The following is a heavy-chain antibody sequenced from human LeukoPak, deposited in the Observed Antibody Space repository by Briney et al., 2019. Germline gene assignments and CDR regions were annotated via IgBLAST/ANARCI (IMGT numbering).Heavy chain of an antibody. CDR1: GFTFSHYA. J-gene: IGHJ4*02. D-gene: IGHD2-21*01. CDR2: IDESGGRP. CDR3: AKDLQRPSESGDHFSPFDS. Sequence: GGSLRLSCAASGFTFSHYAMSWVRQAPGKGLERVTAIDESGGRPFYTDSVRGRFTISRDNSRSTLYLQMYSLRAEDTALYYCAKDLQRPSESGDHFSPFDSWGQGTLVTVSS. V-gene: IGHV3-23*01.